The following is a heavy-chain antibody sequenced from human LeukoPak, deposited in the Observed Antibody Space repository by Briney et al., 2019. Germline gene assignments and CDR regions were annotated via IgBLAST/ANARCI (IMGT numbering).Heavy chain of an antibody. J-gene: IGHJ6*02. D-gene: IGHD3-9*01. V-gene: IGHV1-69*04. CDR1: GGTFSSFA. CDR3: ARDLEDPLRYFDWSSSGMDV. CDR2: IIPILGIA. Sequence: GASVKVSCKASGGTFSSFAISWERQAPGQGLEWMGRIIPILGIANYAQKFQGRVTITADKSTSTAYMELSSLRSEDTAVYYCARDLEDPLRYFDWSSSGMDVWGQGTTVTVSS.